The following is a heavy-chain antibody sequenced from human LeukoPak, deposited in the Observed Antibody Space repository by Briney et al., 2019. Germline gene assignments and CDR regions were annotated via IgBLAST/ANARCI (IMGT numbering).Heavy chain of an antibody. V-gene: IGHV3-48*03. Sequence: GGSLRLSCAASGFTFSSYEMNWVRQAPGKGLEGVSYISSSGSTIYYADSVKGRFTISRDNSKNTLSLQMNSLRAEDTAVYYCAKDGVPSRWFGRNYFDYWGQGTLVTVSS. J-gene: IGHJ4*02. D-gene: IGHD3-10*01. CDR1: GFTFSSYE. CDR3: AKDGVPSRWFGRNYFDY. CDR2: ISSSGSTI.